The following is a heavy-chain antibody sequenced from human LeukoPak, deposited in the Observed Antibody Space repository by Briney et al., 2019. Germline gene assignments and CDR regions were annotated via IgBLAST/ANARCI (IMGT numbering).Heavy chain of an antibody. D-gene: IGHD3-22*01. CDR3: ARGTYYYDNSGHYDHHFDS. J-gene: IGHJ4*02. CDR1: GGSISAYY. Sequence: SETLSLTCTVSGGSISAYYWSWIRQPPGKGLEWIGYIYHSGSTYHNPSLKSRVTISLDTSKKQFSLKLSSVTAADTAVYYCARGTYYYDNSGHYDHHFDSWGQGTLVTVSS. CDR2: IYHSGST. V-gene: IGHV4-59*01.